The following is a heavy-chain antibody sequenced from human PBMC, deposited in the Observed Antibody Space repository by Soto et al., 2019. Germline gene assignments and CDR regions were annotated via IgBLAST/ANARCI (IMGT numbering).Heavy chain of an antibody. Sequence: ASVKVSCKAAGYTFTGYYMHWVRQAPGQGLEWMGWINPNSGGTNYAQKVQGRVTMTRDTSISKADMELSRLRSDYAAGYYCGRYLVPAAMITYYSYGMDVWGQGTTVTVSS. V-gene: IGHV1-2*02. D-gene: IGHD2-2*01. CDR3: GRYLVPAAMITYYSYGMDV. CDR2: INPNSGGT. CDR1: GYTFTGYY. J-gene: IGHJ6*02.